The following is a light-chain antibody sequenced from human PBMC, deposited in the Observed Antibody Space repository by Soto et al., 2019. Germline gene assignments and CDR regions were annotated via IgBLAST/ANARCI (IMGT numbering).Light chain of an antibody. J-gene: IGLJ3*02. Sequence: QSVLTQPPSVSAAPGQKVTISCSGSRSNIAKYQQLPGTAPKLLICDNNERPSGIPDPFSASRSGTSATLGITGFQTGGEADYYCGTWDSSLSAGQVFGGGTKVTVL. CDR3: GTWDSSLSAGQV. CDR1: RSNIAK. CDR2: DNN. V-gene: IGLV1-51*01.